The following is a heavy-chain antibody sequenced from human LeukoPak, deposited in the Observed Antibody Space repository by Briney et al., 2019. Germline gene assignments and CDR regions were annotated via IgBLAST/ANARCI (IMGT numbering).Heavy chain of an antibody. CDR3: ARGAYYYDSSGYPPTS. V-gene: IGHV1-2*06. CDR2: INPNSGGT. Sequence: ASVKVSCKASGYTFTGYYMHWVRQAPGQGLEWMGRINPNSGGTNYAQKFRGRVTMTRDTSISTAYMELSRLRSDDTAVYYCARGAYYYDSSGYPPTSWGQGTLVTVSS. D-gene: IGHD3-22*01. J-gene: IGHJ4*02. CDR1: GYTFTGYY.